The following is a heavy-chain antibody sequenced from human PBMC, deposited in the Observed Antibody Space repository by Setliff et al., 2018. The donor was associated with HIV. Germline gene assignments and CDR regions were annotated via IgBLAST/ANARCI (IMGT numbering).Heavy chain of an antibody. CDR3: ARGNIVVVTAYFDY. D-gene: IGHD2-21*02. Sequence: TGGSLRLSCAASGFTFSDYYMSWIRQAPGKGPEWVSYISRSVSTIYYADSVRGRFTISRDNAKNSLYLQMNSLRAEDTAVYYCARGNIVVVTAYFDYWGQGTLVTVSS. CDR1: GFTFSDYY. CDR2: ISRSVSTI. V-gene: IGHV3-11*01. J-gene: IGHJ4*02.